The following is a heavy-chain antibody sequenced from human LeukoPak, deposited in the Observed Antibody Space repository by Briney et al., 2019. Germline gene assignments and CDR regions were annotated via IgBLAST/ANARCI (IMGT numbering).Heavy chain of an antibody. J-gene: IGHJ4*02. CDR2: IYYSGST. CDR1: GGSISSYY. CDR3: ARSAGGGLLDY. Sequence: PSETLSLTCTVSGGSISSYYWSWIRQPPGKGLEWIGYIYYSGSTNYNPSLKSRVTISVDTSKNPFSLKLSSVTAADTAVYYCARSAGGGLLDYWGQGTLVTVSS. V-gene: IGHV4-59*08. D-gene: IGHD1-26*01.